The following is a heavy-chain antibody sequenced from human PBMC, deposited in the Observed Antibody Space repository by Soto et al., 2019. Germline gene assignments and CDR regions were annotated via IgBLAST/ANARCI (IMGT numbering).Heavy chain of an antibody. V-gene: IGHV1-69*13. Sequence: SVNVSCKASGGTFSSYAISWVRQAPGQGLEWMGGIIPIFGTANYAQKFQGRVTITADESTSTAYMELSSLRSEDTAVYYCARDWKQQLVRPYYYYGMDVWGQGTTVTVSS. CDR2: IIPIFGTA. D-gene: IGHD6-13*01. J-gene: IGHJ6*02. CDR3: ARDWKQQLVRPYYYYGMDV. CDR1: GGTFSSYA.